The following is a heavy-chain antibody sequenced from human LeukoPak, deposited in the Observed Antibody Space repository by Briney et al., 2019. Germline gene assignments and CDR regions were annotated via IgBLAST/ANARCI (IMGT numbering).Heavy chain of an antibody. J-gene: IGHJ3*02. CDR1: GGSISTFY. D-gene: IGHD5-24*01. CDR2: IYYSGST. V-gene: IGHV4-59*01. Sequence: PSETLSLTCTVSGGSISTFYWNWIRQPPGKGLEWIGYIYYSGSTNYNPSLKSRVTISVDTSKNQFSLKLSSVTAADTAVYYCAGRLWRRDGYNLSAFDIWGQGTMVTVSS. CDR3: AGRLWRRDGYNLSAFDI.